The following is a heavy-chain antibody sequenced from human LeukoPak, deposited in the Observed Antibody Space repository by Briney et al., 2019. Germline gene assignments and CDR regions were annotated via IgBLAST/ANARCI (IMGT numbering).Heavy chain of an antibody. CDR3: ARLSAMSIGRGGDC. D-gene: IGHD2-2*01. J-gene: IGHJ4*02. V-gene: IGHV5-51*01. Sequence: GESLKISCKASGYSFTTYWIGWVRQMPRKGLEWMGIIYPGDSDARYSPSFQGQVTISVDKSISTAYLQWSSLKASDTAVYYCARLSAMSIGRGGDCWGQGTLVTVSS. CDR2: IYPGDSDA. CDR1: GYSFTTYW.